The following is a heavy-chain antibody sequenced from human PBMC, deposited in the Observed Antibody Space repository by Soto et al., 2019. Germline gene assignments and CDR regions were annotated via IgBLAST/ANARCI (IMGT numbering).Heavy chain of an antibody. D-gene: IGHD2-21*02. CDR1: GFTFSNYY. CDR2: IRIGRDT. J-gene: IGHJ6*02. V-gene: IGHV3-21*01. Sequence: PRGSLRLSCAVSGFTFSNYYIHWVRQAPGKGLEWVSSIRIGRDTFYADSVKGRFSISRDDATSSVSLQMNSLRGEDTAVYFCAREETAWPLAYGLDVWGQGTTVTVSS. CDR3: AREETAWPLAYGLDV.